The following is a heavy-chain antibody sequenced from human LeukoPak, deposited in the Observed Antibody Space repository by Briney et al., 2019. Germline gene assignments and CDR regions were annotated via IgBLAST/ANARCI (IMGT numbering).Heavy chain of an antibody. Sequence: GGSLRLSCTTSGFTFRSSSFNWVRQVPGKGLEWVASISSSGSYKYYADSVDGRFTISRDNAKNSLYLQMNSLRAEDTAVYYCARGNYYDSGRVPGFDYWGQGTLVTVSS. CDR1: GFTFRSSS. D-gene: IGHD3-22*01. J-gene: IGHJ4*02. CDR3: ARGNYYDSGRVPGFDY. CDR2: ISSSGSYK. V-gene: IGHV3-21*01.